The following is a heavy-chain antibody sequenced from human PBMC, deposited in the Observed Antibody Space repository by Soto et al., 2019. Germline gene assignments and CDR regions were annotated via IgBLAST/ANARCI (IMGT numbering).Heavy chain of an antibody. CDR3: ARVWFGELSRFDY. CDR1: GYTFTSYD. V-gene: IGHV1-18*01. CDR2: ISAYSGNT. Sequence: ASVKVSCKASGYTFTSYDINWVRQAPGQGLEWMGWISAYSGNTGYAQKLQGRVTMTTDTSTSTAYMELRSLRSDDTAVYYCARVWFGELSRFDYWGQGTLVTVSS. D-gene: IGHD3-10*01. J-gene: IGHJ4*02.